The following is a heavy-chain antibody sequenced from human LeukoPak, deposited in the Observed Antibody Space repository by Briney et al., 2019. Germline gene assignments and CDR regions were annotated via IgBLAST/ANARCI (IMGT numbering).Heavy chain of an antibody. D-gene: IGHD3-3*01. Sequence: SETLSLTCAVSGYSISSGYYWGWIRQPPGKGLEWIGSIYHSGSTYYNPSLKSRVTISVDTSKNQFSLKLSSVTAADTAVYYCASLNLEWLFPGTDYWGQGTLVTVSS. V-gene: IGHV4-38-2*01. CDR2: IYHSGST. J-gene: IGHJ4*02. CDR3: ASLNLEWLFPGTDY. CDR1: GYSISSGYY.